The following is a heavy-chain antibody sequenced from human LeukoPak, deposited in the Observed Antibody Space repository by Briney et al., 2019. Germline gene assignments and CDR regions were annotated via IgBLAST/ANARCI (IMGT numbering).Heavy chain of an antibody. J-gene: IGHJ4*02. CDR2: ISGSGGST. Sequence: GGSLRLSCAASGFTFSSYAMSWVRQAPGEGLEWVSGISGSGGSTYYADSVKGRFTISRDNSKNTLYLQMDSLRAEDTAVYYCAKGLGKATVTPLGYWGQGTLVTVSS. CDR3: AKGLGKATVTPLGY. CDR1: GFTFSSYA. D-gene: IGHD4-11*01. V-gene: IGHV3-23*01.